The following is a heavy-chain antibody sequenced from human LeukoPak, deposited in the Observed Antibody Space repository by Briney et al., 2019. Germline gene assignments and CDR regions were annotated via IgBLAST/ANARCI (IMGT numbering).Heavy chain of an antibody. D-gene: IGHD6-19*01. CDR2: INHSGST. J-gene: IGHJ3*02. Sequence: PSGTLSLTCAVYGGSFSGYYWSWIRQPPGKGLEWIGEINHSGSTNYNPSLKSRVTISVDTSKNQFSLKLSSVTAADTAVYYCARARSSGWYYAFDIWGQGTMVTVSS. CDR3: ARARSSGWYYAFDI. V-gene: IGHV4-34*01. CDR1: GGSFSGYY.